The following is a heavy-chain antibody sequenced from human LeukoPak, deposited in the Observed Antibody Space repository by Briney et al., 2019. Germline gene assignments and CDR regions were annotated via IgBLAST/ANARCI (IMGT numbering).Heavy chain of an antibody. V-gene: IGHV3-23*01. CDR1: GFTFSSYA. J-gene: IGHJ4*02. CDR2: ISGSGGSI. CDR3: AKDYCSGGSCYTEDY. Sequence: GGSLRLSCAASGFTFSSYAVSWVRQAPGKGLEWVSAISGSGGSIYYADSVKGRFTISRDNSKNTLYLQMNSLRAEGTAVYYCAKDYCSGGSCYTEDYWGQGTLVTVSS. D-gene: IGHD2-15*01.